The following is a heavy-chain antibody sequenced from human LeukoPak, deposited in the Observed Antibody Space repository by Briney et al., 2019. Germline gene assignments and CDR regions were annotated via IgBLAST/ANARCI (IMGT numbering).Heavy chain of an antibody. CDR2: IYNSGST. D-gene: IGHD4-23*01. Sequence: SETLSLTCTVSGGSISSGGYYWSWIRQHPGKGLEWIGYIYNSGSTYYNPSLRSRVNISGDTSKNQFSLNLSSVTAADTAIYCCARAGTRVGSFDYWGQGTLGTVSS. J-gene: IGHJ4*02. CDR3: ARAGTRVGSFDY. V-gene: IGHV4-31*03. CDR1: GGSISSGGYY.